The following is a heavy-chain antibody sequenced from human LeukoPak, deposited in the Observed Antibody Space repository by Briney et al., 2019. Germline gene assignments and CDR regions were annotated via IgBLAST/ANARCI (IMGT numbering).Heavy chain of an antibody. CDR1: GGTFSSYA. CDR2: IIPILGIA. D-gene: IGHD6-19*01. V-gene: IGHV1-69*04. Sequence: SVKVSCKASGGTFSSYAISWVRQAPGQGLEWMGRIIPILGIANYAQKFQGRVTMTRDTSTSTVYMELSSLRSEDTAVYYCARDPYGSGQRNYYYYGMDVWGQGTTVTVSS. CDR3: ARDPYGSGQRNYYYYGMDV. J-gene: IGHJ6*02.